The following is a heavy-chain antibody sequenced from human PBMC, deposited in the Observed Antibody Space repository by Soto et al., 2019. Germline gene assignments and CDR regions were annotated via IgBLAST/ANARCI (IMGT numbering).Heavy chain of an antibody. Sequence: ASVKVSCKASGYTFTGYYMHWVRQAPGQGLEWMGWINPNSGGTNYAQKFQGWVTMTRDTSISTAYMELSRLRSDDTAVYYCARGGDYSNYYYYGMDFWGQGTTVTVSS. J-gene: IGHJ6*02. CDR3: ARGGDYSNYYYYGMDF. CDR1: GYTFTGYY. V-gene: IGHV1-2*04. CDR2: INPNSGGT. D-gene: IGHD4-4*01.